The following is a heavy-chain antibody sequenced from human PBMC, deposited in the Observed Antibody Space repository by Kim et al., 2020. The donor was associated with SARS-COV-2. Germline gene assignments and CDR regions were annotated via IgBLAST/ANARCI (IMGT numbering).Heavy chain of an antibody. CDR3: ARVGITIFGVGG. D-gene: IGHD3-3*01. V-gene: IGHV3-48*03. Sequence: YYADSVKGRFTISRDNAKNSLYLQMNSLRAEDTAVYYCARVGITIFGVGGWGQGTLVTVSS. J-gene: IGHJ4*02.